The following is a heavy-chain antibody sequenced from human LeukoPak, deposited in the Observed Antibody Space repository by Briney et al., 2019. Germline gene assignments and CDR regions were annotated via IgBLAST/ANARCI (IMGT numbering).Heavy chain of an antibody. CDR2: IYYSGST. Sequence: SETLSLTCTVSGGSISSYYWSWIRQPPGKGLEWIGYIYYSGSTNYNPSLKSRVTISVDTSKNQFSLKLSSVTAADTAVYYCARDRGANGYDYWGQGTLVTVSS. V-gene: IGHV4-59*01. CDR1: GGSISSYY. D-gene: IGHD2-8*01. J-gene: IGHJ4*02. CDR3: ARDRGANGYDY.